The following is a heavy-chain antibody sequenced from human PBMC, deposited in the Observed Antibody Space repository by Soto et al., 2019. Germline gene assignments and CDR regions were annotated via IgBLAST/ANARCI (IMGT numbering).Heavy chain of an antibody. D-gene: IGHD4-4*01. CDR1: GFPFSSYS. V-gene: IGHV3-21*01. Sequence: GSQILSCASSGFPFSSYSMNLVRHDPGKGLEWVSSISSSSSYIYYADSVKGRFTISRDNAKNSLYLQMNSLRAEDTAVYYCARSAGGVYSNYVGYYYYGMDVWGQGTTVNVSS. J-gene: IGHJ6*02. CDR2: ISSSSSYI. CDR3: ARSAGGVYSNYVGYYYYGMDV.